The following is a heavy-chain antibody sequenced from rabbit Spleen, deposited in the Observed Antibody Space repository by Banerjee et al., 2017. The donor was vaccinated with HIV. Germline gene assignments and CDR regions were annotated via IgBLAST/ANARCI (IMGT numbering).Heavy chain of an antibody. J-gene: IGHJ6*01. V-gene: IGHV1S45*01. Sequence: QEQLVESGGGLVKPGASLALTCNASGVSISGSYLMCWVRQAPVKGLEWIAGIEASSSGLCYFASWAKGRFTISKTSSTTVTLQMTSLTAADTATYFCVRDTSSSFSSYGMDLWGPGTLVTVS. CDR1: GVSISGSYL. D-gene: IGHD1-1*01. CDR3: VRDTSSSFSSYGMDL. CDR2: IEASSSGLC.